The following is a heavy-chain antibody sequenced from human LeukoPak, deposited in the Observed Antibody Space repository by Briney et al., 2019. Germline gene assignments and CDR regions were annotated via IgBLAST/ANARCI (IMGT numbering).Heavy chain of an antibody. CDR2: IRFDGTNK. J-gene: IGHJ4*02. V-gene: IGHV3-33*06. D-gene: IGHD1-26*01. CDR1: GFIFRDFA. CDR3: AKELSAEPSFDF. Sequence: GNSLRLACSASGFIFRDFAMHWVRQAPGKGPEWVAVIRFDGTNKYYAAAVKGRFTISRDNSKNVTYLQMNSLRVEDTAMYYCAKELSAEPSFDFWGQGTLVTVSS.